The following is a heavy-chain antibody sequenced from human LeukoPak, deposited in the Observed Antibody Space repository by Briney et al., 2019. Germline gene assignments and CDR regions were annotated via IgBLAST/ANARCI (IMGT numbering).Heavy chain of an antibody. CDR3: AGLRYYYDSSDYSRSDY. D-gene: IGHD3-22*01. J-gene: IGHJ4*02. V-gene: IGHV4-34*01. Sequence: PSETLSLTCAVYGGSFSGYYWSWIRQPPGKGPEWIGEINHSGSTNYNPSLKSRVTISVDTSKNQFSLKLSSVTAADTAVYYCAGLRYYYDSSDYSRSDYWGQGTLVTVSS. CDR2: INHSGST. CDR1: GGSFSGYY.